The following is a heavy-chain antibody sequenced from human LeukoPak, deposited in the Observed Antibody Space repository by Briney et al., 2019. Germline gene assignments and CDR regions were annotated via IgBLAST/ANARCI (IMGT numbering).Heavy chain of an antibody. CDR2: ISPSSTRI. D-gene: IGHD6-13*01. Sequence: PGGSLRLSCAASGFTFSSYDMNWVRQAPGKGLEWVSYISPSSTRIDYAASVRGRFTISRDNAKRSLYLQMNSLRAEDTAVYYCAREARGQQLVRSLDYWGQGTLVTVSS. CDR3: AREARGQQLVRSLDY. CDR1: GFTFSSYD. V-gene: IGHV3-48*04. J-gene: IGHJ4*02.